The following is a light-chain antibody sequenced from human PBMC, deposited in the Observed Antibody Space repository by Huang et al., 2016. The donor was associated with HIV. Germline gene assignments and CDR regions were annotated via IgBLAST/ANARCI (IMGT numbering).Light chain of an antibody. V-gene: IGKV3-11*01. CDR1: QSVSVD. CDR2: NAS. J-gene: IGKJ1*01. CDR3: QQRSDWPPT. Sequence: EIVLAQSPVTLSLSPGERATLAGRASQSVSVDLAWYQQKAGQPPRLLIYNASNRATGVPAGFSGSGSGTDFTLTISSLGPEDFAVYYCQQRSDWPPTFGRGTRVEIK.